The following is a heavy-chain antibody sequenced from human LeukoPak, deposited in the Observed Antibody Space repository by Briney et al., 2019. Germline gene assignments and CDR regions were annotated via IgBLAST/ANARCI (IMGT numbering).Heavy chain of an antibody. D-gene: IGHD3-10*01. V-gene: IGHV4-34*01. CDR3: ARGRSSSRPNSPYYYGSGRYAFDI. CDR1: GGSFSGYY. J-gene: IGHJ3*02. CDR2: INHSGST. Sequence: KSSETLSLTCAVYGGSFSGYYWSWIRQPPGKGLESIGEINHSGSTNYNPSLKSRVTISVDTSKNQFSLKLSSVTAADTAVYYCARGRSSSRPNSPYYYGSGRYAFDIWGQGTMVTVSS.